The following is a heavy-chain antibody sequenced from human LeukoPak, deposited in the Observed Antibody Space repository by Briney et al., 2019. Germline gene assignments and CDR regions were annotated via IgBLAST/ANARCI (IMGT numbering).Heavy chain of an antibody. D-gene: IGHD6-13*01. CDR2: IKEDGSEK. CDR1: GSTFSDYY. Sequence: GGSLRLSCAASGSTFSDYYMSWVRQAPGKGLEWVANIKEDGSEKYYVDSVKGRFTISRDNAKNSLCLQMNSLRAEDTAVYFCARAHSSSWEYWGQGALVTVSS. J-gene: IGHJ4*02. V-gene: IGHV3-7*01. CDR3: ARAHSSSWEY.